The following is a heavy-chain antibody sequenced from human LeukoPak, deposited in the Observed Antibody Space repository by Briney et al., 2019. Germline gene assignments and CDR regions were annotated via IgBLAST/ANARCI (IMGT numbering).Heavy chain of an antibody. CDR3: AKSYYYDSSGYYYRGNYFSY. CDR2: INGSGGST. Sequence: GGTLRLSCAASGFTFSSYGMSWVRQAPGKGLEWVSAINGSGGSTYYADSVKGRFTISRDNSKNTLYLQMNSLRAEDTAVYYCAKSYYYDSSGYYYRGNYFSYWGQGTLVTVSS. J-gene: IGHJ4*02. D-gene: IGHD3-22*01. CDR1: GFTFSSYG. V-gene: IGHV3-23*01.